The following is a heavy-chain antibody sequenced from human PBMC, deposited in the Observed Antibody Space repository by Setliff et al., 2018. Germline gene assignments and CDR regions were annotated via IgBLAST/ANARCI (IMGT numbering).Heavy chain of an antibody. Sequence: ASVKVSCKASGYTFTSYYMHWVRQAPGQGLEWMGRINAGNGNTKYSQKFQGRVTITRDTSASTAYMELSSLRSEDTAVYYCARRYNFWSGYFDYWGQGTLVTVSS. CDR1: GYTFTSYY. J-gene: IGHJ4*02. CDR3: ARRYNFWSGYFDY. CDR2: INAGNGNT. V-gene: IGHV1-3*01. D-gene: IGHD3-3*01.